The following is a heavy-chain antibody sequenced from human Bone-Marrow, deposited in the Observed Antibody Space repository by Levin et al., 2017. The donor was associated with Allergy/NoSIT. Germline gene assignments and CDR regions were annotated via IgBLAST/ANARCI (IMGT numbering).Heavy chain of an antibody. J-gene: IGHJ4*02. CDR3: AGEWSLVAGTDH. V-gene: IGHV3-30*04. CDR2: MSYDGTIQ. CDR1: GFSFNKFA. D-gene: IGHD6-19*01. Sequence: GGSLRLSCVTSGFSFNKFAMHWVRQAPSRGLEWVSFMSYDGTIQHYAESVKGRFTISRDNSKNTLYLQMNSLRPEDTGVYYCAGEWSLVAGTDHWGQGSLVTVSS.